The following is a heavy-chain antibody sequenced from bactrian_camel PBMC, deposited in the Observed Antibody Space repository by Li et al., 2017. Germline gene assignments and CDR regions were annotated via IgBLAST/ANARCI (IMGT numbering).Heavy chain of an antibody. V-gene: IGHV3S7*01. J-gene: IGHJ6*01. CDR3: AAEDGGVVITTCPSGEFGY. D-gene: IGHD3*01. CDR1: GFTLSSYA. CDR2: ILPGGQVR. Sequence: VQLVESGGGLVQPGGSLRLSCAASGFTLSSYAMSWVRQAPGRGLEWVSGILPGGQVRWYTDSVKGRFTISRDNAKNTVYLQMNSLKPEDTAVYYCAAEDGGVVITTCPSGEFGYWGQGTQVTVS.